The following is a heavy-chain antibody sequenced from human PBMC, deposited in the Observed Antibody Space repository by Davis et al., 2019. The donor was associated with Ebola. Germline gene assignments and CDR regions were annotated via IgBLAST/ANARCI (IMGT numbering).Heavy chain of an antibody. Sequence: ASVKVSCKASGYTFTSYYMHWVRQAPGQGLEWMGIINPSGGSTSYAQKFQGRVTVTRDTSTSTVYMELSSLRSEDTAVYYCARVPILRGVIYYYYYMDVWGKGTTVTVSS. CDR3: ARVPILRGVIYYYYYMDV. D-gene: IGHD3-10*01. CDR1: GYTFTSYY. J-gene: IGHJ6*03. V-gene: IGHV1-46*01. CDR2: INPSGGST.